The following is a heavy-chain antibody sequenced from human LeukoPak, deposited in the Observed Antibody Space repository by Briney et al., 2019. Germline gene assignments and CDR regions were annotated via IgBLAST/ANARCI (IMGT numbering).Heavy chain of an antibody. D-gene: IGHD6-19*01. V-gene: IGHV3-30-3*01. J-gene: IGHJ4*02. CDR1: GFTFSSYA. CDR2: ISYDGSNK. Sequence: PGGSLRLSCAASGFTFSSYAMHWVRQAPGKGLEWVAVISYDGSNKYYADSVKGRFTISRDNSKNTLYLQMNSLRAEDTAVYYCARDRTKQWLAYYFDYWGQGTLVTVSS. CDR3: ARDRTKQWLAYYFDY.